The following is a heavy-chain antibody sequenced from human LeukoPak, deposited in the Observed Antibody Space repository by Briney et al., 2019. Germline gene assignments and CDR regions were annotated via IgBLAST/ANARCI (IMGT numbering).Heavy chain of an antibody. V-gene: IGHV3-7*01. CDR3: ARGVPYASWSGPHYSDY. Sequence: GGSLRLSCAASGFTFSSYWMSWVRQAPGKGLEWVANIKQDGSQKYYVDSVKGRFSISRDNAKNSLYLQMNGLRAEDTAVYYCARGVPYASWSGPHYSDYWGQGTLVTVSS. CDR1: GFTFSSYW. D-gene: IGHD3-3*01. J-gene: IGHJ4*02. CDR2: IKQDGSQK.